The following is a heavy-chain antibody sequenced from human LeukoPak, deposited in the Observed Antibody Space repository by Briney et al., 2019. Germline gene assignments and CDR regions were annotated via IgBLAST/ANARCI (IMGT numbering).Heavy chain of an antibody. CDR2: ISGSGGST. CDR3: AKAHAHYDILTGYLYYFDY. V-gene: IGHV3-23*01. Sequence: PGGSLRLSCAASGFTFNNYAMSWVRQAPGKGLEWVSAISGSGGSTYYADSVKGRFTISRDNSKNTLYLQMNSLRAEDTAVYYCAKAHAHYDILTGYLYYFDYWGQGTLVTVSS. CDR1: GFTFNNYA. D-gene: IGHD3-9*01. J-gene: IGHJ4*02.